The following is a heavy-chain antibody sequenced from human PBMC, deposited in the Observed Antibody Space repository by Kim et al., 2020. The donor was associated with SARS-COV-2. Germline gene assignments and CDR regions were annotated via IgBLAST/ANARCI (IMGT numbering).Heavy chain of an antibody. CDR1: GDSIISGIYY. D-gene: IGHD3-10*01. CDR2: ISDTVTT. J-gene: IGHJ4*02. Sequence: SETLSLTCTVSGDSIISGIYYWNWIRQHPGKGLEWVGYISDTVTTRYNPSLASRVIMAVDTSKNQFSLKLTSVTAADTALYYCARLPLGEGHFDYWGQGTLVTVSS. V-gene: IGHV4-31*03. CDR3: ARLPLGEGHFDY.